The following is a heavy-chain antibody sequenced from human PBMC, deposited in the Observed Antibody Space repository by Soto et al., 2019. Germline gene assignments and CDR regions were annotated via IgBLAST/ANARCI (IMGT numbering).Heavy chain of an antibody. V-gene: IGHV4-34*01. CDR2: INHSGST. J-gene: IGHJ5*02. D-gene: IGHD3-3*01. CDR1: GGSFSGYY. CDR3: ARGLLYYDFWSGYYGNWFDP. Sequence: SETLSLTCAVYGGSFSGYYWSWIRQPPGKGLEWIGEINHSGSTNYNPSLKSRVTISVDTSKNQFSLKLSSVTAADTAVYYCARGLLYYDFWSGYYGNWFDPWGQGTLVTVSS.